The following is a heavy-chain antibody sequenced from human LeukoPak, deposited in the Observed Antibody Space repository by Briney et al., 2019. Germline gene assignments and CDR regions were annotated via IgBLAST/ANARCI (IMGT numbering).Heavy chain of an antibody. CDR3: ASEGSGGSGFGFDY. CDR1: GYSISSGYY. J-gene: IGHJ4*02. Sequence: PSETLSLTCTVSGYSISSGYYWGWIRQPPGKGLEWIGSIYHSGSTYYNPSLKSRVTISVDTSKNQFSLKLSSVTAADTAVYYCASEGSGGSGFGFDYWGQGTLVTVSS. V-gene: IGHV4-38-2*02. D-gene: IGHD1-26*01. CDR2: IYHSGST.